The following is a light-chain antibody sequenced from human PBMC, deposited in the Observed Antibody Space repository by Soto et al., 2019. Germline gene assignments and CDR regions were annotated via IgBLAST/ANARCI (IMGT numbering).Light chain of an antibody. CDR3: QQYHRSPIT. J-gene: IGKJ5*01. V-gene: IGKV3-20*01. CDR1: QSVNSDY. CDR2: GAA. Sequence: EIVLTQSPGTLSLSPGERATLSCRASQSVNSDYLAWYQQKPGQAPRLLMFGAATRASGIPGRFSGSGSGTDFTLTINRLEPEDFAVYFCQQYHRSPITFGQGTRLEIK.